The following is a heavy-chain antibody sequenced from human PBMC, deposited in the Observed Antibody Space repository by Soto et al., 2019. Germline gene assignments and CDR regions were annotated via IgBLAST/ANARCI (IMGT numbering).Heavy chain of an antibody. J-gene: IGHJ3*01. D-gene: IGHD1-1*01. CDR3: ATWHEREHAYDV. Sequence: GGSLGLSCAAFGVTIRGKTYVAWVRQAPGKGLEWVSALYDLDGSFYAASVKGRFTTSSDSSKTTVYLQMNDLRPDDTAVYYCATWHEREHAYDVWGQGTTLTVSS. V-gene: IGHV3-53*01. CDR1: GVTIRGKTY. CDR2: LYDLDGS.